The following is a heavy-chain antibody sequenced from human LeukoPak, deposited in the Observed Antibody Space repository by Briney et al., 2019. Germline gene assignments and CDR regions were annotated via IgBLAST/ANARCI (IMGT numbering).Heavy chain of an antibody. D-gene: IGHD3-10*01. CDR3: AKLMVRGVIITSSFDY. V-gene: IGHV3-30*18. CDR1: GFTFSSYG. J-gene: IGHJ4*02. CDR2: ISYDGSNK. Sequence: PGGSLRLSCAASGFTFSSYGMHWVCQAPGKGLEWVAVISYDGSNKYYADSVKGRFTISRDNSKNTLYLQMNSLRAEDTAVYYCAKLMVRGVIITSSFDYWGQGTLVTVSS.